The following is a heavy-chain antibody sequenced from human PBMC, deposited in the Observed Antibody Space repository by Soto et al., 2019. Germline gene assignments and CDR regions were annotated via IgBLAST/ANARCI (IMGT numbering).Heavy chain of an antibody. CDR1: GFTFSSYA. CDR3: ARGGDPDY. Sequence: GGSLRLSCAASGFTFSSYAMSWVRQAPGKGLMWVSRLQTDGSHPDYADSVKGRFTISRDNAKNTLYLQMNNLRAEDTAVYYCARGGDPDYWGQGTLVTVSS. J-gene: IGHJ4*02. V-gene: IGHV3-74*01. CDR2: LQTDGSHP. D-gene: IGHD2-21*02.